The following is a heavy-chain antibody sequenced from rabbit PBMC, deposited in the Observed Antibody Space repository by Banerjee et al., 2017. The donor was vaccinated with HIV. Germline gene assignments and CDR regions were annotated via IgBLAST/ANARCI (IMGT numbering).Heavy chain of an antibody. D-gene: IGHD7-1*01. J-gene: IGHJ4*01. CDR1: GFTLSNYW. V-gene: IGHV1S43*01. Sequence: QEQLEESGGDLVKPEGSLTLTCTASGFTLSNYWMCWVRQAPGKGLELIASISASNTNTWYASWVNGRFTISRNTSLNTVDLKMTSLTAADTATYFCVRESVYDGAGYFDLWGPGTSSPS. CDR2: ISASNTNT. CDR3: VRESVYDGAGYFDL.